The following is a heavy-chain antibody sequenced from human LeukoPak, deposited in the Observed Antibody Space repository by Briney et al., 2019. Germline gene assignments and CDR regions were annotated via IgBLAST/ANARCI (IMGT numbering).Heavy chain of an antibody. CDR2: IIPSGGGT. V-gene: IGHV1-46*01. D-gene: IGHD3-3*01. CDR1: GHTFFSHY. Sequence: ASVKVSCKTSGHTFFSHYIHWVRQAPGQGLEWMGIIIPSGGGTSYAERFQGRLTMTRDTSTSTVYMEMTSLRSEDTAVYYCARRPYYDFWSGYFNWGQGTLVTVSS. J-gene: IGHJ4*02. CDR3: ARRPYYDFWSGYFN.